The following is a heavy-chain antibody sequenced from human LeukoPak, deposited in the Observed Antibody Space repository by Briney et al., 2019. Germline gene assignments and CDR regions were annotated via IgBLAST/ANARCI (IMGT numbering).Heavy chain of an antibody. D-gene: IGHD2/OR15-2a*01. Sequence: GGSLRLSCAASGFTFSSYCMTWVRQAPGKGLEWVSYISGNSSTIYYADSVKGRFTISRDNAKNSLYLQMNSLRVEDTAVYYCARYWFHAIDYWGQGTLVTVSS. CDR2: ISGNSSTI. CDR3: ARYWFHAIDY. J-gene: IGHJ4*02. V-gene: IGHV3-48*01. CDR1: GFTFSSYC.